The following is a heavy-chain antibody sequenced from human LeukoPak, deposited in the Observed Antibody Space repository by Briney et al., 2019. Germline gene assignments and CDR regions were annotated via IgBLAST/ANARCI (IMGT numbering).Heavy chain of an antibody. CDR1: GFTFSSYA. CDR2: ISGSGGST. J-gene: IGHJ3*02. Sequence: GGSLRLSCAASGFTFSSYAMSWVRQAPGKGLEWVSAISGSGGSTYYADSVKGRFTNSRDNSKNTLYLQMKSLRAEDTAVYYCAKDQAVTTSGAFDIWGQGTMVTVSS. CDR3: AKDQAVTTSGAFDI. D-gene: IGHD4-17*01. V-gene: IGHV3-23*01.